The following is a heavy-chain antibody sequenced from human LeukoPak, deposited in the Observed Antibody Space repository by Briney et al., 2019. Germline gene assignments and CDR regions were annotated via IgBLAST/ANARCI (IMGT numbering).Heavy chain of an antibody. CDR3: ARRMDDYHYYYMDV. D-gene: IGHD4/OR15-4a*01. CDR2: IYPGDSDT. J-gene: IGHJ6*03. V-gene: IGHV5-51*01. Sequence: GESLNISCKGSGYTFTNYWIGWVRQMPGKGLEWMGIIYPGDSDTRYSPSFQGQVTISADKSIDTAYLQWSGLKASDTAMYFCARRMDDYHYYYMDVWGKGTTVTVSS. CDR1: GYTFTNYW.